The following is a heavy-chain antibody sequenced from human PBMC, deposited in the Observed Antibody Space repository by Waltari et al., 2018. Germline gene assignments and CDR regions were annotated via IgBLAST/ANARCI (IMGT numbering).Heavy chain of an antibody. Sequence: EVQLVESGGGLVQHGGSRRLSCRSSGFPFRSYGMNWVRQAAGKGLEWVSYISPSSSTITYADSMKGRFTISRDNAKNSLYLQMNSLRADDTAVYYCVREYDSGGAGYWGQGTLVTVSS. CDR3: VREYDSGGAGY. CDR1: GFPFRSYG. J-gene: IGHJ4*02. V-gene: IGHV3-48*04. CDR2: ISPSSSTI. D-gene: IGHD3-22*01.